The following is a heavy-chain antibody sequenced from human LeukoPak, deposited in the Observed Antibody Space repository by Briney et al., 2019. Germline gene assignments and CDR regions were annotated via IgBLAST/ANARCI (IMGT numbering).Heavy chain of an antibody. CDR3: AGGQRQYGYGYYLDY. Sequence: SVKVSCKASGGTFSSHAISWVRQAPGQGLEWTEGIIPIFGTAKYAQKFQGRVTITADESTSTAYMELSSLRSEDTAVYYCAGGQRQYGYGYYLDYWGQGTLVTVSS. CDR2: IIPIFGTA. J-gene: IGHJ4*02. V-gene: IGHV1-69*13. D-gene: IGHD5-18*01. CDR1: GGTFSSHA.